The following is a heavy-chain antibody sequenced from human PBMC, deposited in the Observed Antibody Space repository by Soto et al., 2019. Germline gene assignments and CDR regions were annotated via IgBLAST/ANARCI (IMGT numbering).Heavy chain of an antibody. V-gene: IGHV3-48*02. CDR3: GRLGYCGSATCKYYFYYYGMDV. J-gene: IGHJ6*02. CDR2: ISGRGTTT. CDR1: GFSFGSYS. Sequence: GGSLRLSCEASGFSFGSYSMNWVRQAPGKGLEWASFISGRGTTTYYADSVKGRFTVYRDNAKNSLSLEVNSLRDEDTAVYYCGRLGYCGSATCKYYFYYYGMDVWGQGTTVTVSS. D-gene: IGHD2-2*01.